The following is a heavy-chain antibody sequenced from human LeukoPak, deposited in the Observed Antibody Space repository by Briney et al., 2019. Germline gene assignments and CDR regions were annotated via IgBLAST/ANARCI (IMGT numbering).Heavy chain of an antibody. V-gene: IGHV3-23*01. D-gene: IGHD2-21*01. CDR3: AKQPYNYYYLDV. J-gene: IGHJ6*03. Sequence: GGSLRLSCAISGLTFHDYAMTWVRQAPGKGLEWVSTIVGDSSKTYYADSVKGRFTISRDNSNYMLFLHMNNLRAEDTAIYYCAKQPYNYYYLDVWGKGTSVTVSS. CDR2: IVGDSSKT. CDR1: GLTFHDYA.